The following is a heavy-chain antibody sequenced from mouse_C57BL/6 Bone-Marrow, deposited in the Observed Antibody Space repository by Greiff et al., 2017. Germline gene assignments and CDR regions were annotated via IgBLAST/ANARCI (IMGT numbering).Heavy chain of an antibody. Sequence: VKLMESGPGLVQPSQSLSITCTVSGFSLTSYGVHWVRQSPGKGLEWLGVIWSDGSTDYNAAFISRLSISKDNSKSQVFFKMNSLQADDTAIYYCASNTWFAYWGQGTLVTVSA. V-gene: IGHV2-2*01. CDR2: IWSDGST. CDR1: GFSLTSYG. CDR3: ASNTWFAY. J-gene: IGHJ3*01.